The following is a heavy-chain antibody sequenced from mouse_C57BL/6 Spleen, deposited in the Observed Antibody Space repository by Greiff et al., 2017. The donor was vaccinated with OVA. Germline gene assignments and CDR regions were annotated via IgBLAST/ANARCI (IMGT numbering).Heavy chain of an antibody. Sequence: QVQLQQSGAELVKPGASVKLSCKASGYTFTSYWMHWVKQRPGQGLEWIGMIHPNSGSTNYNEKFKSKATLTVDKSSSTAYMQLSSLTSEDSAVYYCAITGTDYFDYWGQGTTLTVSS. D-gene: IGHD4-1*01. CDR1: GYTFTSYW. CDR2: IHPNSGST. J-gene: IGHJ2*01. CDR3: AITGTDYFDY. V-gene: IGHV1-64*01.